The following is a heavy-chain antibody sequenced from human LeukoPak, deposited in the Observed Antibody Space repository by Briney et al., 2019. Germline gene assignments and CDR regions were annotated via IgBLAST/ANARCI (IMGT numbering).Heavy chain of an antibody. CDR3: ARTGARGYSS. V-gene: IGHV4-59*01. D-gene: IGHD5-18*01. CDR1: GGSISSYY. CDR2: IYYSGST. J-gene: IGHJ5*02. Sequence: SETLSLTCTVSGGSISSYYWSWIRQPPGKGLEWIGYIYYSGSTNYNPSLKSRVTISVDTSTNQFSLMLSSVTGADTAVYYCARTGARGYSSWGQGTLVTVSS.